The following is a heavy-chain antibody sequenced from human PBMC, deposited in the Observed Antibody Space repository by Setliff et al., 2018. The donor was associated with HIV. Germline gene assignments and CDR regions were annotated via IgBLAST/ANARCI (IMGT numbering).Heavy chain of an antibody. Sequence: SETLSLTCSVSGVSINTYYWSWIRQPPGKGLEWFGYIYNGGNTNYNPSLESRVTISVDTSKNQFSLNLSSVTAADTAVYYCARAHYYGSGFMDVWGRGTTVTVSS. CDR2: IYNGGNT. D-gene: IGHD3-10*01. V-gene: IGHV4-59*08. CDR3: ARAHYYGSGFMDV. CDR1: GVSINTYY. J-gene: IGHJ6*04.